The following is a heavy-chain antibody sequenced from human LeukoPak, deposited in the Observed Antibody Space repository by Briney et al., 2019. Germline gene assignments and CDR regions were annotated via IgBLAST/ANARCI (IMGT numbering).Heavy chain of an antibody. V-gene: IGHV3-23*01. CDR2: ISGSGGST. J-gene: IGHJ4*02. Sequence: GGSLRLSCASSGFTFSIYAMIWVRQAPGKGLEWVSAISGSGGSTYYADSVKGRFTISRDNSKNTLYLQMNSLRAEDTAVYYCAKAPPTIREYYFDYWGQGTLVTVSS. CDR3: AKAPPTIREYYFDY. CDR1: GFTFSIYA. D-gene: IGHD3-10*01.